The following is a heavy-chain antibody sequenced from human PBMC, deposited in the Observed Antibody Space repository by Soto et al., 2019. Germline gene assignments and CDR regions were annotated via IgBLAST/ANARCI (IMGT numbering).Heavy chain of an antibody. D-gene: IGHD6-19*01. CDR1: GASIISSIHY. CDR3: ARQIGQWRWSFDF. CDR2: ISHSGDT. J-gene: IGHJ4*02. V-gene: IGHV4-39*01. Sequence: QLQLQESGPGLVKPSDTLSLTCSVSGASIISSIHYWGWIRQPPGKGLEWIASISHSGDTHYSPSLRSRVTVAVDNSKNQLSLRLTSVTAADTAIYYCARQIGQWRWSFDFWGQGTLVAVSS.